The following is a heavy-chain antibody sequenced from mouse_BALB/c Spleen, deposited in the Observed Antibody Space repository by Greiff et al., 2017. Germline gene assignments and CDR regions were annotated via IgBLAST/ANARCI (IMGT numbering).Heavy chain of an antibody. CDR2: ISSGSSTI. V-gene: IGHV5-17*02. Sequence: EVQGVESGGGLVQPGGSRKLSCAASGFTFSSFGMHWVRQAPEKGLEWVAYISSGSSTIYYADTVKGRFTISRDNPKNTLFLQMTSLRSEDTAMYYCARSDTLGLFDYWGQGTTLTVSS. CDR1: GFTFSSFG. D-gene: IGHD3-1*01. CDR3: ARSDTLGLFDY. J-gene: IGHJ2*01.